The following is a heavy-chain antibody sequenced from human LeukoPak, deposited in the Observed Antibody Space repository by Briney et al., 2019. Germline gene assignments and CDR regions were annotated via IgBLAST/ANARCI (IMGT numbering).Heavy chain of an antibody. Sequence: GGSLRLSCAASGFTFSSYAMSWVRQAPGKGLEWVSAISGSGGSTYYADSVKGRFTISRDNSKNTLYLQMNSLRAEDTAVYYCAKRSRGYCSSTSCSIDYWGQGTLVTVSS. V-gene: IGHV3-23*01. CDR1: GFTFSSYA. D-gene: IGHD2-2*03. CDR3: AKRSRGYCSSTSCSIDY. J-gene: IGHJ4*02. CDR2: ISGSGGST.